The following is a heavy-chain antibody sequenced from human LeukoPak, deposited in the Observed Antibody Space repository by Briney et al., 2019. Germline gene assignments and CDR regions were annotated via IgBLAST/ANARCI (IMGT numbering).Heavy chain of an antibody. CDR1: GYTFSGDY. CDR3: ARDAYIQDCDGSSCYSVPPP. D-gene: IGHD2-15*01. CDR2: IYPNSGDT. Sequence: ASVKVSCKTSGYTFSGDYMHWVRPAPGQGLECRGWIYPNSGDTRYAQKLHGRVTMTRDTSISTAYMELSWPRSDDTAVYYCARDAYIQDCDGSSCYSVPPPWGQGTPVTVSS. J-gene: IGHJ5*02. V-gene: IGHV1-2*02.